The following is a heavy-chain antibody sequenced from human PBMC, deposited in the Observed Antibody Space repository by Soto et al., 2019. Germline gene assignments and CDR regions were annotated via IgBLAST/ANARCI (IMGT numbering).Heavy chain of an antibody. Sequence: PGGSLRLSCAASGFTFISYAMSWVRQAPGKGLEWVSGISGSGGSTYNADSVKGRFTISRDNSKNTLYMQMNSLRAEDTAVYYCAKRWYSNGWYFDYWGQGTLVTV. V-gene: IGHV3-23*01. CDR3: AKRWYSNGWYFDY. J-gene: IGHJ4*02. CDR2: ISGSGGST. D-gene: IGHD6-19*01. CDR1: GFTFISYA.